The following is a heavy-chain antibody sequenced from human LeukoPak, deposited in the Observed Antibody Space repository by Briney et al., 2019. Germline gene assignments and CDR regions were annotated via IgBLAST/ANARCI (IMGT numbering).Heavy chain of an antibody. V-gene: IGHV2-5*02. D-gene: IGHD6-13*01. CDR3: AHGTSSSWLDY. CDR1: GFSLSTSGVG. Sequence: SGPTLVKPTQPLTLTCTFSGFSLSTSGVGAGWIRQPPEKALEWLALIYWDDDKRYSPSLKSRLTITKDTSKNQVVLTMTNMDPVDTATYYCAHGTSSSWLDYWGQGTLVTVSS. J-gene: IGHJ4*02. CDR2: IYWDDDK.